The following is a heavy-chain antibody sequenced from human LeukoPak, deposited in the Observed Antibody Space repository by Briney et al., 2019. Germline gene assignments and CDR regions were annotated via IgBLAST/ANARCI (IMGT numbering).Heavy chain of an antibody. J-gene: IGHJ3*02. Sequence: VASVKVSCKASGYTFTGYYMHWVRQAPGQGLEWMGWINPNSGGTNYAQKFQGRVTMTRDTSISTAYMELGRLRSDDTAVYYCARGVRYYDILTGYTKQLDALDAFDIWGQGTMVTVSS. D-gene: IGHD3-9*01. CDR3: ARGVRYYDILTGYTKQLDALDAFDI. V-gene: IGHV1-2*02. CDR1: GYTFTGYY. CDR2: INPNSGGT.